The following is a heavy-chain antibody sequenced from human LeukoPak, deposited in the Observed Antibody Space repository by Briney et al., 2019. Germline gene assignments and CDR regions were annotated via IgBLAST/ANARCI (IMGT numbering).Heavy chain of an antibody. CDR1: GFIFDDYA. D-gene: IGHD1-26*01. J-gene: IGHJ3*01. Sequence: PGRSLRLSCAASGFIFDDYAMHWVRQPPGKGLELVSGISWNSGSIAYSDSVKGRFTISRDNAKNSLYLQMNSLIAADTALYYCAKSASGLLVGGIGSFNPWGQGKMVTVSS. V-gene: IGHV3-9*01. CDR2: ISWNSGSI. CDR3: AKSASGLLVGGIGSFNP.